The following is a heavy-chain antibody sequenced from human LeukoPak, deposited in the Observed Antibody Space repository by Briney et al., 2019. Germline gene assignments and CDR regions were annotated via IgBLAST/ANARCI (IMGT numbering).Heavy chain of an antibody. Sequence: SETLSLTCTVSGGSISSGNYYWGWIRLPPGKGLEWIGRIYYSGSTYYNPSLKSRVTISVATSKNQFSLKLSSVAAADTALYYCARGVGTGSYFFNWGQGTLVTVSS. CDR2: IYYSGST. CDR1: GGSISSGNYY. CDR3: ARGVGTGSYFFN. D-gene: IGHD1-26*01. V-gene: IGHV4-39*01. J-gene: IGHJ4*02.